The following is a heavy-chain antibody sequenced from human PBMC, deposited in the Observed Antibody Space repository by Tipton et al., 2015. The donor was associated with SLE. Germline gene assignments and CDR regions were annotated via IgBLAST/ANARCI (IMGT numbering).Heavy chain of an antibody. CDR3: ATNGHGETYEFFTEYLRH. Sequence: TLSLTCTVSGGSIGSSSYYWGWIRQPPGKGLEGIGSIYYSGSTYYNPSLKSRVTISVDTSKNQFSLKLSSVTATDTAVYYCATNGHGETYEFFTEYLRHWGQGTLVTVSS. J-gene: IGHJ1*01. V-gene: IGHV4-39*01. CDR2: IYYSGST. D-gene: IGHD5-12*01. CDR1: GGSIGSSSYY.